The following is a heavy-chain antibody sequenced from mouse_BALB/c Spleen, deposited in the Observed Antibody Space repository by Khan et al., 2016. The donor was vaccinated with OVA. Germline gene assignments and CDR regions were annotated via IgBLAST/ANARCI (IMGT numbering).Heavy chain of an antibody. D-gene: IGHD4-1*01. J-gene: IGHJ3*01. CDR3: AREASNWGCSFAY. V-gene: IGHV1S136*01. CDR2: INPDNDGI. CDR1: GYTFTNYD. Sequence: VQLQQSGPDLVKPGASVKMSCKASGYTFTNYDIHWVKQKPGQGLEWIGYINPDNDGIRFNEKFKDKATLTADKSSSTAYLELNSLTSEDSAVYYYAREASNWGCSFAYWGQGTLVTVSA.